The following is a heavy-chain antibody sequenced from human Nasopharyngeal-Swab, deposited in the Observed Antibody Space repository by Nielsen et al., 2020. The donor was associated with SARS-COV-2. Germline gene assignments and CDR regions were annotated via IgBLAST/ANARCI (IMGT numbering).Heavy chain of an antibody. D-gene: IGHD6-13*01. Sequence: SGPTLVKPTQTLTLTCTFSGFSLSTSGVGVGWIRQPPGKALEWLALIYWDDDKRYSPSLKSRLTITKDTSKNQVVLTMTNMDPVDTAKYYCAHSSRSSSSWYGGGGYWYFDLWGRGTLVTVSS. J-gene: IGHJ2*01. CDR3: AHSSRSSSSWYGGGGYWYFDL. V-gene: IGHV2-5*02. CDR1: GFSLSTSGVG. CDR2: IYWDDDK.